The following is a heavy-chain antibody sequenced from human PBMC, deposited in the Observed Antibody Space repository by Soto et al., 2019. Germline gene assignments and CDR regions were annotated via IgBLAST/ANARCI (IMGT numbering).Heavy chain of an antibody. CDR2: IVPILGAG. CDR1: GDTFTTYT. Sequence: GASVKVSCKASGDTFTTYTINWVRQAPGQGLEWMGGIVPILGAGNYAQKFQGRVTITADRSTTTAYLDLSSLRSDDTAVYYCAREGEGIQAQRYWGQGTLVTVSS. V-gene: IGHV1-69*08. J-gene: IGHJ4*02. D-gene: IGHD3-16*01. CDR3: AREGEGIQAQRY.